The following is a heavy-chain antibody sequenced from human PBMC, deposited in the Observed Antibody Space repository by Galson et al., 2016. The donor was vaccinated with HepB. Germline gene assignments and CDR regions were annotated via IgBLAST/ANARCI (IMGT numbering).Heavy chain of an antibody. V-gene: IGHV3-48*02. J-gene: IGHJ5*02. CDR2: ISSTGTTV. CDR3: AIPYYYDGSGPSGLDP. CDR1: GFTFSAYS. Sequence: SLRLSCAASGFTFSAYSMNWVRQAPGKGLEWVSYISSTGTTVYYADSVKGRFTISRDNAENSLYLQMNSLGDEDTAVYYCAIPYYYDGSGPSGLDPWGQGALVTVSS. D-gene: IGHD3-22*01.